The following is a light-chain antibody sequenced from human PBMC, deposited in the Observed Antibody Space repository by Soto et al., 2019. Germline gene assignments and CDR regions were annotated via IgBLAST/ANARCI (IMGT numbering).Light chain of an antibody. V-gene: IGKV3-20*01. CDR3: QQYGSSPYT. CDR1: QSVSSGY. J-gene: IGKJ2*01. Sequence: ETVLMQSPGTLSLSPGERATLSCGASQSVSSGYLAWYQQKPGQAPRLLIYGASTRATGIPDRFSGVGSGTDFTLTISRLEPEDFAVYYCQQYGSSPYTFGQGTKVDIK. CDR2: GAS.